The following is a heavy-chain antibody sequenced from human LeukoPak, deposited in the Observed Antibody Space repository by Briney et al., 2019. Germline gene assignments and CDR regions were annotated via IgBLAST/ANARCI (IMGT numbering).Heavy chain of an antibody. J-gene: IGHJ3*02. Sequence: GGSLRLSCAASGFTFDDYAMHWVRQAPGKGLEWVSGISWNSGSIGYADSVKGRFTISRDNAKNSLYLQMNSLRAEDTAVYYCARARQHDAFDIWGQGTMVTVSS. D-gene: IGHD6-13*01. CDR1: GFTFDDYA. CDR3: ARARQHDAFDI. V-gene: IGHV3-9*01. CDR2: ISWNSGSI.